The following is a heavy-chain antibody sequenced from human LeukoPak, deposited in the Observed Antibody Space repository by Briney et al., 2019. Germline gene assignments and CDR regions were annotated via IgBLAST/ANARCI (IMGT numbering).Heavy chain of an antibody. Sequence: SVKVSCKASGGSFNAYAISWVRQAPGQGLEWMGGIIPIFGTSNYAQKLQGRVTISTDESTSTAYMEVSSLRSEDTAIYYCARGLEASMETAYDYWGQGTLVTVSS. CDR3: ARGLEASMETAYDY. D-gene: IGHD2/OR15-2a*01. V-gene: IGHV1-69*05. CDR2: IIPIFGTS. CDR1: GGSFNAYA. J-gene: IGHJ4*02.